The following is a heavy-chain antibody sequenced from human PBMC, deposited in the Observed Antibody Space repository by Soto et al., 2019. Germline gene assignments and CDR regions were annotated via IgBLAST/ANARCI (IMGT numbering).Heavy chain of an antibody. CDR2: ISSSSSNI. D-gene: IGHD3-10*01. Sequence: GGSLRLSCAASGFTFRSYSMSWVRQAPGKGLEWVSSISSSSSNIYYADSVKGRFTISRDNAKNSLYLQMNSLRAEDTAVYYCARVSDAGEFQWGRAPLGTVS. CDR1: GFTFRSYS. J-gene: IGHJ4*02. CDR3: ARVSDAGEFQ. V-gene: IGHV3-21*01.